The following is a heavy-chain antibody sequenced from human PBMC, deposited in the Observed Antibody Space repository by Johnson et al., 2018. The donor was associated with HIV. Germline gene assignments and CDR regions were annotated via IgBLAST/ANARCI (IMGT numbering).Heavy chain of an antibody. V-gene: IGHV3-66*03. CDR1: GFTVR. J-gene: IGHJ3*02. Sequence: VQLVESGGGLIQPGGSLRLSCVASGFTVRKGLEWVSVIYSGGSTYYADSVKGRFTISRDNSKNTLYLQMNSLRAEDTAVYYCARVSSSVTTARYGAFDIWGQGTMVIVSS. CDR3: ARVSSSVTTARYGAFDI. CDR2: IYSGGST. D-gene: IGHD4-17*01.